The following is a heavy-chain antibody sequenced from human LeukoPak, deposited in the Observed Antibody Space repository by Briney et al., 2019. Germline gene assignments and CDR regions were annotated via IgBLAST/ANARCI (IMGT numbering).Heavy chain of an antibody. CDR2: INHSGST. CDR3: ARGPPVVVVAAARPYNWFDP. D-gene: IGHD2-15*01. J-gene: IGHJ5*02. CDR1: GGSFSGYY. V-gene: IGHV4-34*01. Sequence: SETLSLTCAVYGGSFSGYYCSWIRQPPGKGLEWIGEINHSGSTNYNPSLKSRVTISVDTSKNQFSLKLSSVTAADTAVYYCARGPPVVVVAAARPYNWFDPWGQGTLVTVSS.